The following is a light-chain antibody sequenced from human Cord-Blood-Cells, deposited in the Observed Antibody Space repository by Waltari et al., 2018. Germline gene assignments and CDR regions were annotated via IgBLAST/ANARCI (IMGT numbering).Light chain of an antibody. CDR1: ALLKTY. J-gene: IGLJ3*02. V-gene: IGLV3-25*03. Sequence: SYELTQPPPVSVPPGKTARITSSGDALLKTYAYRYQQKPGQAPVLVIYKDSERPSGIPERFSGSSSGTTVTLTISGVQAEDEADYYCQSADSSGTYWVFGGGTKLTVL. CDR2: KDS. CDR3: QSADSSGTYWV.